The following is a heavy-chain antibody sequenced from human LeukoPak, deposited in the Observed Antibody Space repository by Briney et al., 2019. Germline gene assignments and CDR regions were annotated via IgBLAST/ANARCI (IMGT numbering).Heavy chain of an antibody. CDR3: ARGQYYDFWSGYSFAAFDI. D-gene: IGHD3-3*01. J-gene: IGHJ3*02. CDR1: GYTFTSYY. Sequence: ASVKVSCKESGYTFTSYYMHWVRQAPGQGLEWMGIINPSGGSTSYAQKFQGRVTMTRDTSTSTVYMELSSLRSEDTAVYYCARGQYYDFWSGYSFAAFDIWGQGTMVTVSS. CDR2: INPSGGST. V-gene: IGHV1-46*03.